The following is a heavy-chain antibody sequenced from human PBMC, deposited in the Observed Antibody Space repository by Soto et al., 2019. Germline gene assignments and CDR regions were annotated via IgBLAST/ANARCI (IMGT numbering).Heavy chain of an antibody. D-gene: IGHD3-10*01. CDR3: ARDYFTEAY. J-gene: IGHJ4*02. CDR2: IYSGGST. Sequence: PGGSLRLSCAASVFTVSSNYMSLVRQAPGKGLECVSVIYSGGSTYYADSVKGRFTIPRYNYKNTLYLKIHSLRAEDTAVYYCARDYFTEAYWGQGTLVTVSS. V-gene: IGHV3-53*01. CDR1: VFTVSSNY.